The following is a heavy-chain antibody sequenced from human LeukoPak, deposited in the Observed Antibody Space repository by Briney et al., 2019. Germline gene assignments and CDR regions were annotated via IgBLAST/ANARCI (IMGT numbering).Heavy chain of an antibody. CDR3: ARGEPRIARPGAPPFDL. CDR2: VYYSGST. D-gene: IGHD6-13*01. Sequence: SETLSLTCTVSGGSISSYYWQWIRQPPGNRLEWIGYVYYSGSTDYNPSLKGRVTISVDTSKNQFSLRLTSVTAADTAVYYCARGEPRIARPGAPPFDLWGRGALVTVSS. J-gene: IGHJ2*01. CDR1: GGSISSYY. V-gene: IGHV4-59*01.